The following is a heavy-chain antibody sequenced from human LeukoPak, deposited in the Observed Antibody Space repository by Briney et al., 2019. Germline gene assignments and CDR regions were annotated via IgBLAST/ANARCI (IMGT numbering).Heavy chain of an antibody. Sequence: GGSLRLSCAASGFIFTNYFMSWVRQAPGKGLEWVASIKHDGSEKCYVDSVRGRFTISRDNTKNSLDLQMNTLRAEDTAVYYCARRKLTYYYGMDVWGQGTTVTVSS. J-gene: IGHJ6*02. V-gene: IGHV3-7*01. CDR2: IKHDGSEK. CDR3: ARRKLTYYYGMDV. CDR1: GFIFTNYF. D-gene: IGHD1-7*01.